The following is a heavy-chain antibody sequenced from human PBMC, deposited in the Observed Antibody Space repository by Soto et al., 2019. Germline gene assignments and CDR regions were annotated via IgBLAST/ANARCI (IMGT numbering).Heavy chain of an antibody. CDR2: ISSSGSTI. J-gene: IGHJ3*02. CDR1: GFTFSDYA. Sequence: EVQLVESGGGLVQPGGSLRLSCAASGFTFSDYAMTWVRQALGKGLEWVSYISSSGSTIYYADSVKGRFTISRDNDKNSLYLQMNSLRAEDAALYYCARRGYSVFDIWGQGTRVTVSS. CDR3: ARRGYSVFDI. D-gene: IGHD4-4*01. V-gene: IGHV3-48*03.